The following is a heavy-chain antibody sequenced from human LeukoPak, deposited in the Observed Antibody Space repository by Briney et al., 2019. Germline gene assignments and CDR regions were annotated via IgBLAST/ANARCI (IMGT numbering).Heavy chain of an antibody. CDR3: AKGEQQWLLNWFDP. V-gene: IGHV3-23*01. CDR2: ISGSGGST. CDR1: GFTVSSNY. J-gene: IGHJ5*02. Sequence: PGGSLRLSCAASGFTVSSNYMSWVRQAPGKGLEWVSAISGSGGSTYYADSVKGRFTISRDNSKNTLYLQMNSLRAEDTAVYYCAKGEQQWLLNWFDPWGQGTLVTVSS. D-gene: IGHD6-19*01.